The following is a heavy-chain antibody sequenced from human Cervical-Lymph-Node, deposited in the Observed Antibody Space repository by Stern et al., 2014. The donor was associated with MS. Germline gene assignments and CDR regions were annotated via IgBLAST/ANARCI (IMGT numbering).Heavy chain of an antibody. Sequence: QVQLQQWGAGLLKPSETLSLTCAVYGGSFSGYYWSWIRQPPGKGLEWIGEINHSGSTNYNPSLKSRVTISVDTSKNQFSLKLSSVTAADTAVYYCARGVLAAGGLKAGPRHFDYWGQGTLVTVSS. CDR3: ARGVLAAGGLKAGPRHFDY. CDR1: GGSFSGYY. V-gene: IGHV4-34*01. D-gene: IGHD6-13*01. CDR2: INHSGST. J-gene: IGHJ4*02.